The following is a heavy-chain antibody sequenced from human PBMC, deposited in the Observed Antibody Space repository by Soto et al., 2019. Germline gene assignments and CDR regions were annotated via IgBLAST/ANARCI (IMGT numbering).Heavy chain of an antibody. V-gene: IGHV3-23*01. CDR3: AKALKVGATYFDY. CDR1: GFTFSSYA. Sequence: EVQLLESGGGLVQPGESLRLSCAATGFTFSSYAMSWVRQAPGKGLEWVSAISGSGGSTYYADSVKGRFTISRDNSKNTLYLQMNSLRAEDTAVYYCAKALKVGATYFDYWGQGTLVTVSS. J-gene: IGHJ4*02. CDR2: ISGSGGST. D-gene: IGHD1-26*01.